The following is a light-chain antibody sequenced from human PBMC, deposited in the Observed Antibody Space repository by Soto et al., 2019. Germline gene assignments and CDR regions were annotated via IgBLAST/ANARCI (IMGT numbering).Light chain of an antibody. CDR2: EVS. CDR3: SSYAGSTVV. Sequence: QSALTQPASVSGFPGQSITISCTGTSSDIGDYKYVSWYQQHPGKAPKLMIYEVSKRPSGVPDRFSGSKSGNTASLTVSGLQAEDEADYYCSSYAGSTVVFGGGTKVTVL. J-gene: IGLJ2*01. CDR1: SSDIGDYKY. V-gene: IGLV2-8*01.